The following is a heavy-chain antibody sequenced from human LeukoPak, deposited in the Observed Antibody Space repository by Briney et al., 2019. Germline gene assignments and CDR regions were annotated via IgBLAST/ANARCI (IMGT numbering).Heavy chain of an antibody. J-gene: IGHJ4*02. CDR3: ARGSYYYGSGSSTPGDY. CDR2: ISSSGSTI. CDR1: GFTFSSYE. D-gene: IGHD3-10*01. Sequence: GGSLRLSCAASGFTFSSYEMNWVRQAPGKGLEWVSYISSSGSTIYYADSVKGRFTISRDNAKNSLYLQMNSLRAEDTAVYYCARGSYYYGSGSSTPGDYWGQGTRATVSS. V-gene: IGHV3-48*03.